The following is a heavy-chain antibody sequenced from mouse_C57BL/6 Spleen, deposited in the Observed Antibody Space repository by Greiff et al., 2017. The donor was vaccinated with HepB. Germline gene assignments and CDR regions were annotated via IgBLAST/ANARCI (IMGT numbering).Heavy chain of an antibody. D-gene: IGHD1-1*01. J-gene: IGHJ3*01. CDR2: IYPGSGST. CDR3: ARSSYYGSTWFAY. CDR1: GYTFTSYW. V-gene: IGHV1-55*01. Sequence: VQLQQSGAELVKPGASVKMSCKASGYTFTSYWITWVKQRPGQGLEWIGDIYPGSGSTNYNEKFKSKATLTVDTSSSTAYMQLSSLTSEDSAVYYCARSSYYGSTWFAYWGQGTLVTVSA.